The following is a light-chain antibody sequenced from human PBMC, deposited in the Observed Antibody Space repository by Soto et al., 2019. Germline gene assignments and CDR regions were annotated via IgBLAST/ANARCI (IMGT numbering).Light chain of an antibody. V-gene: IGKV3-20*01. CDR3: QLYGSSPPRYT. CDR1: QSVSSNY. J-gene: IGKJ2*01. CDR2: AAS. Sequence: EIVLTQSPGTLYLSPGERATLSCRASQSVSSNYLAWYQQKRGQAPRLLIYAASARTTGIPDRFSGSGSGTDFTLTISRLEPEDFAVYFCQLYGSSPPRYTFGQVTKLEIK.